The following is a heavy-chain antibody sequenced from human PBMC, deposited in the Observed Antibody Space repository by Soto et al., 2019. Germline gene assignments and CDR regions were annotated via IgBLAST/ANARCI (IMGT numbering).Heavy chain of an antibody. D-gene: IGHD3-10*02. CDR1: GFTFSSYA. Sequence: PGGSLRLSCSGSGFTFSSYAMHWVRQAPGKGLEYLSIISSNGVNTYYADSVRGRFTISADIAENSVILQMNSLRDEDSAVYFCVRDRDLYRDMFHADLWGQGTLVTVSS. V-gene: IGHV3-64*04. J-gene: IGHJ4*01. CDR3: VRDRDLYRDMFHADL. CDR2: ISSNGVNT.